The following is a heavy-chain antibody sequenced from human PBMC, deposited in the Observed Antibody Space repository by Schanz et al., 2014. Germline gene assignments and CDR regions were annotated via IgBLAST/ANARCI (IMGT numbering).Heavy chain of an antibody. Sequence: GQLVESGGGLVQPGGSLRLSCAASGFTFSTSAMSWVRQVPGKGLEWVSAILGLASTTYYADSVKGRFTISRDNSKNTLYLQMNSLRAEDTAVYYCAKSQGSSFDSWGQGTLVTVSS. D-gene: IGHD6-13*01. CDR1: GFTFSTSA. J-gene: IGHJ4*02. CDR3: AKSQGSSFDS. V-gene: IGHV3-23*04. CDR2: ILGLASTT.